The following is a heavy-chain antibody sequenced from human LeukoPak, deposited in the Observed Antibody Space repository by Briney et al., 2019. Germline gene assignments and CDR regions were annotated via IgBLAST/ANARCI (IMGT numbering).Heavy chain of an antibody. CDR2: IAYDGSNE. V-gene: IGHV3-30*03. D-gene: IGHD3-22*01. Sequence: GRSLRLSCAASGFTFSNYGMHWVRQAPGKGLEWVAVIAYDGSNEYYAEFVKGRFTISRDNSKNTLYLQMNSLRAEDTAVYYCARERGSGYSDYWGQGTLVTVSS. J-gene: IGHJ4*02. CDR1: GFTFSNYG. CDR3: ARERGSGYSDY.